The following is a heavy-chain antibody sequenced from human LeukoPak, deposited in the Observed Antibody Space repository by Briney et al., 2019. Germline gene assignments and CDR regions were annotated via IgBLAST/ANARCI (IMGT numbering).Heavy chain of an antibody. V-gene: IGHV1-24*01. D-gene: IGHD6-13*01. CDR3: ARDLDSSSWYDY. Sequence: ASVKVSCKVSGYTLTELSMHWVRLAPGKGLEWMGGFDPENGEIVYAQKLQGRVTMTTDTSTSTAYMELRSLRSDDTAVYYCARDLDSSSWYDYWGQGTLVTVSS. CDR2: FDPENGEI. J-gene: IGHJ4*02. CDR1: GYTLTELS.